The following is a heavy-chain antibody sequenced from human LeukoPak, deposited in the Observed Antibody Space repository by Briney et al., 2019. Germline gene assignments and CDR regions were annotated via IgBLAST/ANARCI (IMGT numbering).Heavy chain of an antibody. CDR1: GFTLSSYW. Sequence: GGSLRLSCVASGFTLSSYWMHWVRQAPGKGLEYVSAISGNGGRTYYANSVKGRFTNSRDNSKNTLFLQMDSLRAEDMAVYYCARGGVGVWAFDIWGQGTMVTVSS. CDR3: ARGGVGVWAFDI. J-gene: IGHJ3*02. CDR2: ISGNGGRT. D-gene: IGHD3-16*01. V-gene: IGHV3-64*01.